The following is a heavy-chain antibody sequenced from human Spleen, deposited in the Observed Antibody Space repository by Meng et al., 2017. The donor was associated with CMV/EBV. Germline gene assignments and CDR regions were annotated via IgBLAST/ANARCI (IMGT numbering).Heavy chain of an antibody. D-gene: IGHD3-3*01. CDR3: ARPPAGGFWSAIYRDYFYYGMDV. CDR2: ISFDGKDK. J-gene: IGHJ6*02. Sequence: GESLKISCAASGFTLSSYPMHWVRQAPGKGLEWVAFISFDGKDKFYAGSVKGRFTISRDNSKNRLYLQMDSLRSDDSAVYYCARPPAGGFWSAIYRDYFYYGMDVWGQGTTVTVSS. CDR1: GFTLSSYP. V-gene: IGHV3-30*04.